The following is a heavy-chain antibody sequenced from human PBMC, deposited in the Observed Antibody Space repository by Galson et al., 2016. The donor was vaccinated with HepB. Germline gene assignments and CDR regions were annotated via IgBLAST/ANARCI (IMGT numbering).Heavy chain of an antibody. CDR2: MSYDGGER. J-gene: IGHJ6*02. CDR1: GFTFSRYG. D-gene: IGHD6-19*01. V-gene: IGHV3-30*03. CDR3: ARDRGGGIRGWYLTRVQLDHYYGMDV. Sequence: SLRLSCAASGFTFSRYGMHWVRQAPGEGLEWVAIMSYDGGERYYADSVKGRFTISRDNSKNTLHLQMNSLRAEDTAVYYCARDRGGGIRGWYLTRVQLDHYYGMDVWGQGTTVTVSS.